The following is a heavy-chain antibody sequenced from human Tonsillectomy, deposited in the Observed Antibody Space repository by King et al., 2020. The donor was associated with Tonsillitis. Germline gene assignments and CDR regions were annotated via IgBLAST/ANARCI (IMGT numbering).Heavy chain of an antibody. CDR1: GFTFSSYA. J-gene: IGHJ4*02. V-gene: IGHV3-23*04. CDR3: AKDQCSGGSCYSSHFDY. Sequence: DVQLVESGGGLVQPGGSLRLSCAASGFTFSSYAMSWVRQAPGKGLEWVSAISGSGGSTYYADSVKGRFTISRDNSKNTLYLQMNSLRAEDTAVYYCAKDQCSGGSCYSSHFDYWGRGTLVTVSS. D-gene: IGHD2-15*01. CDR2: ISGSGGST.